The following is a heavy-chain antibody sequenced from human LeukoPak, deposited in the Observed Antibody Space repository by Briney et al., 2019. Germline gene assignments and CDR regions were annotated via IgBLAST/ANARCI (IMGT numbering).Heavy chain of an antibody. D-gene: IGHD7-27*01. CDR2: VYYSGRT. J-gene: IGHJ4*02. Sequence: SETLSLTCTVSGGSISSYYWSWIRQPPGKGLEWIGYVYYSGRTNYNPSLKSRVTLSVDTSKNQFSLELSSVTAADTAVYYCARGSNWGDYWGQGTLVTVSS. CDR1: GGSISSYY. CDR3: ARGSNWGDY. V-gene: IGHV4-59*12.